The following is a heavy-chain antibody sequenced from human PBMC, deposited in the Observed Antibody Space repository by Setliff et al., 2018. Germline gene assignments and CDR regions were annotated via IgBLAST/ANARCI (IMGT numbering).Heavy chain of an antibody. V-gene: IGHV3-23*01. CDR3: ARVYTYSYGFDS. D-gene: IGHD5-18*01. Sequence: GGSLRLSCAASGFTFSGYYMQWVRQAPGKGLEWVSGVSGSGVNTFYADSVKGRFTISRDDSKNTLYLQMNSLRTEDTALYYCARVYTYSYGFDSWGQGTQVTVSS. J-gene: IGHJ4*02. CDR2: VSGSGVNT. CDR1: GFTFSGYY.